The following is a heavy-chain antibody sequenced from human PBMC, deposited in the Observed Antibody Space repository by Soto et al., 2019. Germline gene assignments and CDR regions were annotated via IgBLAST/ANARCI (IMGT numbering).Heavy chain of an antibody. D-gene: IGHD5-12*01. CDR1: GGSFGSFG. CDR3: AREGSGYNL. J-gene: IGHJ1*01. CDR2: IIPVFGRP. Sequence: GASVKVSCKASGGSFGSFGISWVRQAPGQGLEWMGGIIPVFGRPNYAQRFRGRLTITADESTNIVYLELIDLRSEDTAVYYCAREGSGYNLWGQGTQVTVSS. V-gene: IGHV1-69*13.